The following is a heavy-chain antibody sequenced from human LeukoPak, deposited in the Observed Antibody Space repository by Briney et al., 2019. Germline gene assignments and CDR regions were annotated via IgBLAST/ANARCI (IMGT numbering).Heavy chain of an antibody. Sequence: GGSLRLSCVGSGFTFSNYAMSWVRLAPGKGLEWVSIIGTGGSIHYTDSVKGRFTISRDNSKNTLYLQMNSLRAEDTAVYYCGAGRGFIQRHWGPGTLVTVSS. V-gene: IGHV3-23*01. CDR1: GFTFSNYA. CDR2: IGTGGSI. J-gene: IGHJ4*02. CDR3: GAGRGFIQRH. D-gene: IGHD6-19*01.